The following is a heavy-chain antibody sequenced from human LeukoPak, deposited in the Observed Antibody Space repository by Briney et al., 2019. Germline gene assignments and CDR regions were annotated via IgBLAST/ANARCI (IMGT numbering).Heavy chain of an antibody. D-gene: IGHD2-15*01. V-gene: IGHV3-30*02. CDR2: IRYDGSNK. J-gene: IGHJ4*02. CDR3: AKGGSYDFKSTFDY. CDR1: GFTFSSYG. Sequence: PGGSLRLSCAASGFTFSSYGMHWIRQAPGKGPEWVAFIRYDGSNKYYEDSVKGRFTISRDNPKNTLYLQMNSLRAEDTAVYYCAKGGSYDFKSTFDYWGQGALVTVSS.